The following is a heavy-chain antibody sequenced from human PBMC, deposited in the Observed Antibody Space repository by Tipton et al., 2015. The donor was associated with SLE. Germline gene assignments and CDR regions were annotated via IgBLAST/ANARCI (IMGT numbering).Heavy chain of an antibody. J-gene: IGHJ4*02. CDR2: INHSGST. D-gene: IGHD6-13*01. V-gene: IGHV4-34*01. CDR1: GGSFSGYY. CDR3: ARRLAAAGAHFDY. Sequence: TLSLTCAVYGGSFSGYYWSWIRQPPGKGLEWIGEINHSGSTNYNPSLKSRVTISVDTSKNQFSLKLSSVTAADTAVYYCARRLAAAGAHFDYWGRGTLVTVSS.